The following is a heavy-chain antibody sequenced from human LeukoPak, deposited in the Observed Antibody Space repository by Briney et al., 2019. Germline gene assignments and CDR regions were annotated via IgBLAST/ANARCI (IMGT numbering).Heavy chain of an antibody. CDR2: VSGSGGST. V-gene: IGHV3-23*01. J-gene: IGHJ4*02. CDR3: AKDEDYGDFCYFDY. CDR1: GFTFSSYA. Sequence: GGSLRLSCAASGFTFSSYAMSWVRQAPGKGLEWVSAVSGSGGSTYYADSVKGRFTISRDNSKNTLYLQMNSLRAEDTAVYYCAKDEDYGDFCYFDYWGQGTLVTVSS. D-gene: IGHD4-17*01.